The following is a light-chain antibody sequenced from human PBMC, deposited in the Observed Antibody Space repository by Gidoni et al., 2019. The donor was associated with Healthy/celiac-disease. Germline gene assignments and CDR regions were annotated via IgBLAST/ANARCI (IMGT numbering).Light chain of an antibody. J-gene: IGKJ1*01. CDR3: QQSYSTPGT. CDR2: AAS. V-gene: IGKV1-39*01. CDR1: QIISSY. Sequence: DIPRTKSPSSPSASVGDRVTITCRASQIISSYLNWYQQKPGKAPKLLIYAASSLQSGVPSMFSGSGSGTDFTLTISSLQPEDFATYYCQQSYSTPGTFGQGTKVESK.